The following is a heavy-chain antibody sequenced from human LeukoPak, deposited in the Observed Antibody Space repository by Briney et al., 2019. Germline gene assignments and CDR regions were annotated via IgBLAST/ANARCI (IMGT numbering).Heavy chain of an antibody. D-gene: IGHD6-6*01. V-gene: IGHV3-21*01. CDR3: ARVASIAARWKGFDY. CDR1: GFTFSSYS. Sequence: NPGGSLRLSRAASGFTFSSYSMNWVRQAPGKGLEWVSSISSSSSYIYYADSVKGRFTISRDNAKNSLYLQMNSLRAEDTAVYYCARVASIAARWKGFDYWGQGTLVTVSS. J-gene: IGHJ4*02. CDR2: ISSSSSYI.